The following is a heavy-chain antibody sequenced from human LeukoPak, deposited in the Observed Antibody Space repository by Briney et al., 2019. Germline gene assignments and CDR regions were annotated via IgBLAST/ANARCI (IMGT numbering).Heavy chain of an antibody. CDR3: ARQGSGGRAFDY. Sequence: KPSETLSLTCTVSGGSISSSSYYWGWIRQPPGKGLEWIGSICYSGCTYYNPSLKSRVTISVDTSMNQFSLKLTSVTAADTAVYYCARQGSGGRAFDYWGQGALVTVSS. CDR2: ICYSGCT. J-gene: IGHJ4*02. CDR1: GGSISSSSYY. D-gene: IGHD3-3*01. V-gene: IGHV4-39*01.